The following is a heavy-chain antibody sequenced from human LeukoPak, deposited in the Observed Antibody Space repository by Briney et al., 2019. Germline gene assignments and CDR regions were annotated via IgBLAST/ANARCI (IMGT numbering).Heavy chain of an antibody. Sequence: SQTLSLTCAISGDSVPSNSAAWNWIRQSPSRGLEWLGRTYYRSKWYNDYAVSVKSRITINPDTSKNQFSLQLNSVTPEDTAVYYCARWGHTTDYYYYYYMDVWGKGTTVTVSS. CDR2: TYYRSKWYN. J-gene: IGHJ6*03. CDR1: GDSVPSNSAA. CDR3: ARWGHTTDYYYYYYMDV. D-gene: IGHD1-14*01. V-gene: IGHV6-1*01.